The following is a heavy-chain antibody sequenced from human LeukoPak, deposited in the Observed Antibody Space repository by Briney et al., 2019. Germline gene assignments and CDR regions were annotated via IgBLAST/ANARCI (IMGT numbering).Heavy chain of an antibody. CDR3: ARDVGGTGGTLAY. V-gene: IGHV1-18*01. CDR1: GYTFSSYG. Sequence: ASVKVSCKASGYTFSSYGISWVRQAPGQGLEWMGWVNTYNGNTNYAQRLQGRVTMTTDTSTSTAYMDLRSLRSDDTAVYYCARDVGGTGGTLAYWGQGTLVTVSS. J-gene: IGHJ4*02. D-gene: IGHD2/OR15-2a*01. CDR2: VNTYNGNT.